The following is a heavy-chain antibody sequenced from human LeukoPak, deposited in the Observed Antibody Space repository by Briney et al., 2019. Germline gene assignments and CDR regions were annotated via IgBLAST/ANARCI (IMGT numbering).Heavy chain of an antibody. CDR3: ARGHYDSGGYYYGIQAYYFDY. Sequence: SETLSLTCAVYGGSFSGYYWSWIRQPPGKGLEWIGEINHSGSTNYNPSLKSRVTISVDTSKNQFSLKLSSVTAADTAVYYCARGHYDSGGYYYGIQAYYFDYWGQGTLVTVSS. CDR1: GGSFSGYY. D-gene: IGHD3-22*01. V-gene: IGHV4-34*01. J-gene: IGHJ4*02. CDR2: INHSGST.